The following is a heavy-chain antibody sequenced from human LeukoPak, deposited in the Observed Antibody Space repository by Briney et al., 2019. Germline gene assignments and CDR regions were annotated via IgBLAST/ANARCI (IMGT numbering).Heavy chain of an antibody. CDR1: GFTFSNYA. V-gene: IGHV3-23*01. J-gene: IGHJ4*02. CDR3: AGRITGYSSGYVF. Sequence: GGSLRLSCVGSGFTFSNYAMSWVRQAPGKGLDWVSVISSSAHKIRYADSVRGRFTISRDNSENTVYLQMNNLRGEDTAIYYCAGRITGYSSGYVFWGQGTLVTVSS. D-gene: IGHD5-18*01. CDR2: ISSSAHKI.